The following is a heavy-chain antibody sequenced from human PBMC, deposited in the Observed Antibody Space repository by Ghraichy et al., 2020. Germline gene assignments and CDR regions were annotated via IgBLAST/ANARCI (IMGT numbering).Heavy chain of an antibody. J-gene: IGHJ4*02. Sequence: GGSLRLSCVASGFDFNNYDMTWVRQAPGKGLEWVSGISGSGDRAYYADSVKGRFTVSRDNSKNTLYLQMNNPRAEDTAVYYCAKRHYYDSGSYNWWGQGNRVIISS. CDR3: AKRHYYDSGSYNW. CDR1: GFDFNNYD. V-gene: IGHV3-23*01. CDR2: ISGSGDRA. D-gene: IGHD3-10*01.